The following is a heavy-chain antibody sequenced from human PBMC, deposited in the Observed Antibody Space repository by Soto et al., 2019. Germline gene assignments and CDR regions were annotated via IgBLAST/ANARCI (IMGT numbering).Heavy chain of an antibody. D-gene: IGHD3-10*01. Sequence: EVQLVESGGGLVQPGGSLRLSCAASGFTFSRYWMSWVRQAPGKGLEWVANIKQDGSEKYYVDSVKGRFTISRDNAKNSLYLQMNSLRAEDTAVYYCARETYGDYFDYWGQGTLVTVSS. V-gene: IGHV3-7*04. J-gene: IGHJ4*02. CDR1: GFTFSRYW. CDR3: ARETYGDYFDY. CDR2: IKQDGSEK.